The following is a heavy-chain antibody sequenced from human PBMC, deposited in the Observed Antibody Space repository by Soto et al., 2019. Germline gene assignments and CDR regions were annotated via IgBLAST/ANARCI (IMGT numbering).Heavy chain of an antibody. D-gene: IGHD3-10*02. CDR2: VDRTGSPL. J-gene: IGHJ6*02. CDR3: ARDPGITMSYYYYGMDV. V-gene: IGHV3-11*04. Sequence: QVQLVESGGGLVTPGGSLRLSCAASGFTFSDYYMGWVRQAPGKGLEWISFVDRTGSPLFYADSVKGRFTISRDNAKNSLFLQMNSLRAEDTAVYYCARDPGITMSYYYYGMDVWGQGTTVTVSS. CDR1: GFTFSDYY.